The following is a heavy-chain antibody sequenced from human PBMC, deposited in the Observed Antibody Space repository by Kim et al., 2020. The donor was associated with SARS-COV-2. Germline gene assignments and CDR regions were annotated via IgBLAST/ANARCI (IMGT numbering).Heavy chain of an antibody. Sequence: SETLSLTCTVSGGSIGSSSYYWGWIRQPPGKGLEWIGGIYYSGSTYYNPSLTSRVTISVDTSTNQFSLKLSSVTAADTAVYYCARHGGPSSGLYVYHPIDYRGQGTLETVST. D-gene: IGHD6-19*01. V-gene: IGHV4-39*01. CDR2: IYYSGST. J-gene: IGHJ4*02. CDR1: GGSIGSSSYY. CDR3: ARHGGPSSGLYVYHPIDY.